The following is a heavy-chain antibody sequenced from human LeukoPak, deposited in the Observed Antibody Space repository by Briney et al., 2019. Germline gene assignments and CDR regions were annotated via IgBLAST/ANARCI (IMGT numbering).Heavy chain of an antibody. Sequence: QAGGSLRLSCAASGFSFSNFWMSWVRQAPGKGLEWVADIKPDGSATNHVDSVKGRFTISRDNAKNSVYLQMNSLRVEDTAVYYCVNLGYSDGGQGTLVTVSS. J-gene: IGHJ4*02. D-gene: IGHD5-12*01. CDR1: GFSFSNFW. CDR2: IKPDGSAT. CDR3: VNLGYSD. V-gene: IGHV3-7*01.